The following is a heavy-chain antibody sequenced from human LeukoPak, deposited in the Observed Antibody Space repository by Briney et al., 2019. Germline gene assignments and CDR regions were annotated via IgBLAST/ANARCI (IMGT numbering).Heavy chain of an antibody. D-gene: IGHD5-24*01. J-gene: IGHJ4*02. V-gene: IGHV3-30-3*01. Sequence: PGGSLRLSCAASGFTFSSYAMRWVRQAPGKGLEWVAVISYDGSNKYYADSVKGRFTISRDNSKNTLYLQMNSLRAEDTAVYYCAGVEMATIILDYWGQGTLVTVSS. CDR1: GFTFSSYA. CDR3: AGVEMATIILDY. CDR2: ISYDGSNK.